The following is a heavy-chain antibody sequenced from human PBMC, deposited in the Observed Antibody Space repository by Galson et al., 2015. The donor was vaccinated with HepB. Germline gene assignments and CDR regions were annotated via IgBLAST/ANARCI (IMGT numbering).Heavy chain of an antibody. Sequence: SVKVSCKASGYTFTSYYMHWVRQAPGQGLEWLGIINPSGGSTSYAQKFQGRVTMTRDTSTSTVYMELSSLRSEDTAVYYCARDTYTAMLQGGYPYYYGMDVWGQGTTVTVSS. CDR3: ARDTYTAMLQGGYPYYYGMDV. V-gene: IGHV1-46*01. CDR2: INPSGGST. J-gene: IGHJ6*02. CDR1: GYTFTSYY. D-gene: IGHD5-18*01.